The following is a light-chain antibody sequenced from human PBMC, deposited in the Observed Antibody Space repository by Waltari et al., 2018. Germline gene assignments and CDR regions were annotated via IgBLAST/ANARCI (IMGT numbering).Light chain of an antibody. CDR2: WAS. CDR1: KRGLYRSNYKNY. J-gene: IGKJ1*01. CDR3: QQYESSPRT. Sequence: DVVMTQYSAALAVSLGERATIHCKSSKRGLYRSNYKNYLAWYQQKPGQPPKLLISWASTRDSGIPDRFSGSGSGTDFTLTISSLEAEDVAVYYCQQYESSPRTFGQGTKVEFK. V-gene: IGKV4-1*01.